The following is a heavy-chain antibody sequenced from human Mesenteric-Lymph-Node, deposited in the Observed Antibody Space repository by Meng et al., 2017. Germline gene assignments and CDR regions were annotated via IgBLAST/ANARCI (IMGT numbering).Heavy chain of an antibody. CDR2: MNPNSGNT. CDR3: AAGYGDYLASFDY. J-gene: IGHJ4*02. CDR1: GYTFTTYE. D-gene: IGHD4-17*01. Sequence: QVTLVRSGAEGKKPGASVKVSCKASGYTFTTYEINGVRQANGQGREWMGWMNPNSGNTGCAQRFQGRVTIARNTSISTVYMELSTLRSEDTAVYYCAAGYGDYLASFDYWGQGTLVTVSS. V-gene: IGHV1-8*03.